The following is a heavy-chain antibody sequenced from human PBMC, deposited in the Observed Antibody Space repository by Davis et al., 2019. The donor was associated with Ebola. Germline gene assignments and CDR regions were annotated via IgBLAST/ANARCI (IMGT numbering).Heavy chain of an antibody. CDR1: GYTFTGYY. V-gene: IGHV1-2*04. D-gene: IGHD2-15*01. Sequence: ASVKVSCKASGYTFTGYYMHWVRQAPGQGLERMGWINPNSGGTNYAQKFQGWVTMTRDTSISTAYMELSSLRSEDTAVYYCARGYCSGGSCYSGDYWGQGTLVTVSS. CDR3: ARGYCSGGSCYSGDY. CDR2: INPNSGGT. J-gene: IGHJ4*02.